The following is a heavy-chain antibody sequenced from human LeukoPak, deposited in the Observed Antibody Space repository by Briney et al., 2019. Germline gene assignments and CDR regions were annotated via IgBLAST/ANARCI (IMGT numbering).Heavy chain of an antibody. J-gene: IGHJ4*02. CDR3: ARGGGIDY. CDR1: GFTFSSYE. V-gene: IGHV3-48*03. CDR2: ISSSSIYI. Sequence: PGGSLRLSCAASGFTFSSYEMNWVRQAPGKGLEWVSYISSSSIYIYFADSVKGRFTISRDDAKNSLYLQMNSLRAEDTAVYYCARGGGIDYWGQGTLVTVSS. D-gene: IGHD1-26*01.